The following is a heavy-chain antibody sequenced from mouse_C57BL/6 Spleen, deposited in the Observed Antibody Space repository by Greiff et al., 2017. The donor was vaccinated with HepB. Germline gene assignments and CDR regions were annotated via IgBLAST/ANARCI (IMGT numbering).Heavy chain of an antibody. CDR3: ARDETSYYFFAY. V-gene: IGHV1-59*01. J-gene: IGHJ3*01. CDR1: GYTFTSYW. CDR2: IDPSNSYT. Sequence: QVQLQQPGAELVRPGTSVKLSCKASGYTFTSYWMHWVKQRPGQGLEWSGVIDPSNSYTNYNQKFKGKATLTVDTSSSTAYMQLSSLTSEDSAFYYCARDETSYYFFAYWGQGTLVTVSS. D-gene: IGHD2-12*01.